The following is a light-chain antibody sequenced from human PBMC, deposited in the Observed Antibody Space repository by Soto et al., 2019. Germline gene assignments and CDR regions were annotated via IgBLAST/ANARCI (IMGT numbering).Light chain of an antibody. J-gene: IGKJ5*01. V-gene: IGKV1-39*01. CDR3: QQSYSTPTIT. Sequence: DIQMTQSPSSLSASVGDRVTITCRASQSISSYLNWYQQKPGKAPKLLIYAASSLQSGVPSRFSGSGSGTDLTLTISSLQPEDFANYDCQQSYSTPTITFGQGTRLEIK. CDR1: QSISSY. CDR2: AAS.